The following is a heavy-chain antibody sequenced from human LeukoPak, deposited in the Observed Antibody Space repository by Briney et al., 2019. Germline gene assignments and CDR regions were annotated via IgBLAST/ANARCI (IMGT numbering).Heavy chain of an antibody. CDR2: IYPGDSNT. V-gene: IGHV5-51*01. Sequence: GESLKISCKGSGYSFTSYWIGWVRQMPGKGLEWMGIIYPGDSNTRYSPSFQGQVTISAGKSINTAYVQWSSLKASDTAMYYCARRVVNNRNWYFNLWGRGTLVTVSS. D-gene: IGHD4-23*01. CDR3: ARRVVNNRNWYFNL. J-gene: IGHJ2*01. CDR1: GYSFTSYW.